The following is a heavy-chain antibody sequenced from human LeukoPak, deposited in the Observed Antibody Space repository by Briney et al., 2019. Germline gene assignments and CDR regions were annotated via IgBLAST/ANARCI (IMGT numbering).Heavy chain of an antibody. CDR1: GGTFSSYA. CDR3: ARGGHEYYYDSSGYYLNWFDP. D-gene: IGHD3-22*01. J-gene: IGHJ5*02. Sequence: ASVKVSCKASGGTFSSYAISWVRQAPGQGLEWMGGISAYNDNANYVQKLQGRVTMTTDTSTSTAYMELRSLRSDDTAVYYCARGGHEYYYDSSGYYLNWFDPWGQGTLVTVSS. V-gene: IGHV1-18*01. CDR2: ISAYNDNA.